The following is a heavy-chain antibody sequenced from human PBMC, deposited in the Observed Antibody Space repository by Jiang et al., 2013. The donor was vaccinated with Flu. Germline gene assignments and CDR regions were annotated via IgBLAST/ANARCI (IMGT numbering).Heavy chain of an antibody. D-gene: IGHD2-2*01. V-gene: IGHV4-61*02. CDR1: GGSISGGNYY. Sequence: PGLVKPSQTLSLTCAVSGGSISGGNYYWTWIRQPAGKGLEWIGRIHISGSTNYNPSLKSRVTISVDMSKSQFSLRLTSMTAADTAVYFCAREVAVVVPTAYFTDNYFDSWGQGNLVTVSS. CDR3: AREVAVVVPTAYFTDNYFDS. CDR2: IHISGST. J-gene: IGHJ4*02.